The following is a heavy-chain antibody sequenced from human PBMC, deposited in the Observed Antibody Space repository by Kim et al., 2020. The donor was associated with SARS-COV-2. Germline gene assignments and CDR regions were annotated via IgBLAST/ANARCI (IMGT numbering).Heavy chain of an antibody. J-gene: IGHJ6*02. Sequence: RGRVTISRDNSKNTLYLQMNSLRAEDTAVYYCAKDDPLIRVVVLRTLMDVWGQGTTVTVSS. CDR3: AKDDPLIRVVVLRTLMDV. V-gene: IGHV3-23*01. D-gene: IGHD2-2*01.